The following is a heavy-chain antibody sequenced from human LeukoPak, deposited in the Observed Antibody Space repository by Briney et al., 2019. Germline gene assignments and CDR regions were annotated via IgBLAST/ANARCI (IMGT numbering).Heavy chain of an antibody. CDR3: ARADSNGWISDY. CDR1: GFPFNDHG. Sequence: PGDSLTLPCAASGFPFNDHGMIWVRQPPGKGLEWVSGINWNGGSTGYADSVKGRFTISRDNAKNSLYLQMNNLRAEDTALYHCARADSNGWISDYWGQGTLVTVSS. V-gene: IGHV3-20*01. CDR2: INWNGGST. J-gene: IGHJ4*02. D-gene: IGHD6-19*01.